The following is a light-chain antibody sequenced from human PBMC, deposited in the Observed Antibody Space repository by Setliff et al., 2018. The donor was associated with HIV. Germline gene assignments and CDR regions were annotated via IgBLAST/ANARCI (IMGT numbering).Light chain of an antibody. CDR1: SSDVGSYNL. V-gene: IGLV2-23*02. Sequence: LTQPASVSGSPGQSITISCTGTSSDVGSYNLVSWYQLHPGKAPQLIIYGVSKRPSGVSNRFSGSKSGNTASLTISGLQAEDEADYYCCSYAGSSTYVFGTGTKVTVL. CDR2: GVS. CDR3: CSYAGSSTYV. J-gene: IGLJ1*01.